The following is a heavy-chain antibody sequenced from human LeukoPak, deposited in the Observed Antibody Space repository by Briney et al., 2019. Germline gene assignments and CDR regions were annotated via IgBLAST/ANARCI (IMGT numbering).Heavy chain of an antibody. Sequence: QSGGSLRLSCTVSGLSFGDYGMSWVRQAPGKGLEWVGFIQSKTYGEGTMYAASVRGRFTISRDDSRSTAYLQMNSLKTEDTAVYYCTASDHLYCSSSSCHFDYWGQGTLATVAS. CDR3: TASDHLYCSSSSCHFDY. CDR2: IQSKTYGEGT. CDR1: GLSFGDYG. V-gene: IGHV3-49*04. D-gene: IGHD2-15*01. J-gene: IGHJ4*02.